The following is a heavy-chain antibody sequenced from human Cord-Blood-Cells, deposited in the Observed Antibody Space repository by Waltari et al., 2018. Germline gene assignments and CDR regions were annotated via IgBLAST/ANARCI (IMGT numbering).Heavy chain of an antibody. CDR3: ARGGIYCSGGSCYSWFDP. V-gene: IGHV4-59*01. CDR2: IYYSGST. Sequence: QVQLQESGPGLVKPSETLSLTCTVSGGSISSYYWSWIRQPPGKGLEWTGYIYYSGSTNYTPSLKSRVTISVDTSKNQFSRKLSSVTAADTAVYYCARGGIYCSGGSCYSWFDPWGQGTLVTVSS. J-gene: IGHJ5*02. D-gene: IGHD2-15*01. CDR1: GGSISSYY.